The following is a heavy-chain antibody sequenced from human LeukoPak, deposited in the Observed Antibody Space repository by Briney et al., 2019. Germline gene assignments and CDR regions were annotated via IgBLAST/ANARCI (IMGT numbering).Heavy chain of an antibody. D-gene: IGHD4-17*01. V-gene: IGHV4-59*08. Sequence: SETLSLTCTVSGGSISSYYWSWVRQPPGKGLEWIGYIYYTASTNYNPSLRSRVTISVDTSENQFSLKLTSVTAADTAVYYCARGGNYGDYDGYFDYWGQGTLVTVSS. CDR2: IYYTAST. J-gene: IGHJ4*02. CDR3: ARGGNYGDYDGYFDY. CDR1: GGSISSYY.